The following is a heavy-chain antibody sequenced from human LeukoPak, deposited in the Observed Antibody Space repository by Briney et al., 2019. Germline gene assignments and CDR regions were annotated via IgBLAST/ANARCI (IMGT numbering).Heavy chain of an antibody. V-gene: IGHV4-59*01. CDR2: IYYSGST. D-gene: IGHD5-18*01. CDR1: GGSISSYY. J-gene: IGHJ6*03. CDR3: ARTTEGGYTYNYFYYYYMDV. Sequence: SETLSLTCTVSGGSISSYYWSWIRQPPGKGLEWIGYIYYSGSTNYNPSLKSRVTISVDTSKDQFSLKLSSVTAADTAVYYCARTTEGGYTYNYFYYYYMDVWGKGTTVTISS.